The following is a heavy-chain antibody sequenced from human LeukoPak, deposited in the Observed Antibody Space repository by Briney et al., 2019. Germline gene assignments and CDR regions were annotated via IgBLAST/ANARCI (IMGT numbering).Heavy chain of an antibody. CDR1: GYTFTCYY. J-gene: IGHJ4*02. CDR2: INPNSGGT. D-gene: IGHD1-26*01. Sequence: ASVKVSCEASGYTFTCYYMHWVRQAPGQGLEWMGWINPNSGGTNYAQKFQGRVTMTRDTSISTAYMELSRLRSDDTAVYYCASFSGSYSPSFDYWGQGTLVTVSS. V-gene: IGHV1-2*02. CDR3: ASFSGSYSPSFDY.